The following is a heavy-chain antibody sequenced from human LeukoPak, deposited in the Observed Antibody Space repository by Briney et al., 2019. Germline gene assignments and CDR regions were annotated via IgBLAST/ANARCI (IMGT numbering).Heavy chain of an antibody. CDR1: GGSISSHY. CDR3: ARATRIAARSGPAFDI. J-gene: IGHJ3*02. CDR2: IYYSGST. V-gene: IGHV4-59*11. Sequence: PSETLSLTCTVSGGSISSHYGSWIRQPPGKGLEWIGYIYYSGSTNYNPSLKSRVTISVDTSKNQFSLKLSSVTAADTAVYYCARATRIAARSGPAFDIRGQGTMVTVSS. D-gene: IGHD6-6*01.